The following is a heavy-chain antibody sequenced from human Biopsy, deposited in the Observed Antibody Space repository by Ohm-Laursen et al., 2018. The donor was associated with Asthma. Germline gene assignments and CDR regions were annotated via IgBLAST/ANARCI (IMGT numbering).Heavy chain of an antibody. D-gene: IGHD2-21*02. CDR2: ITGSGGFT. CDR1: GFTFSNYA. J-gene: IGHJ6*02. CDR3: ASYEVVTAILPMDV. V-gene: IGHV3-23*01. Sequence: SLRLSCTASGFTFSNYAMSWVRQAPGKGLEWVSSITGSGGFTYYGDSVKGRFTIARDNSKNTVYLQMNSLRAEDTAVYYCASYEVVTAILPMDVWGQGTTVTVSS.